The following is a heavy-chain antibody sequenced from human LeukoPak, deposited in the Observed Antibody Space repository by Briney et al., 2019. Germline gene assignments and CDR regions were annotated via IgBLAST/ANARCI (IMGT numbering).Heavy chain of an antibody. Sequence: GGSLRLSCAVSGFTFSSYGMHWVRQAPGKGLEWVAVIWYDGSNKCYADSVKGRFTISRDNSKDTLYLQMNSLRVEDTAVYYCARDWSVRYFDYWGQGTLVTVSS. D-gene: IGHD6-6*01. CDR1: GFTFSSYG. J-gene: IGHJ4*02. CDR2: IWYDGSNK. CDR3: ARDWSVRYFDY. V-gene: IGHV3-33*01.